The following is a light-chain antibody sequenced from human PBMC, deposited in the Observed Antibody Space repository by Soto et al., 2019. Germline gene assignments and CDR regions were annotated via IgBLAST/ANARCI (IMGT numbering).Light chain of an antibody. Sequence: QSVLTQPPSASGTPGQRVTISCSGSSSNIGSNTVHWYQQLPGTAPKLLIYNNNQRPSGVPDRFSGSKSGTSASLAISGLQSEDEADYYCAAWDDSLNGLVFGTGTKVTVL. J-gene: IGLJ1*01. CDR1: SSNIGSNT. CDR2: NNN. V-gene: IGLV1-44*01. CDR3: AAWDDSLNGLV.